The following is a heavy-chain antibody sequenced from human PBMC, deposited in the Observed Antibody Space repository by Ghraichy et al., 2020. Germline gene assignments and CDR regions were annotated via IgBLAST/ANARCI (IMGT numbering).Heavy chain of an antibody. V-gene: IGHV3-33*01. J-gene: IGHJ4*02. CDR3: ARERGSGSPYNGPLGH. CDR1: GFRFSIYG. CDR2: IWFDGSNE. Sequence: GGSLRLSCAASGFRFSIYGMHWVRQAPGKGLEWVALIWFDGSNENYGDSVKGRFTISRDNSKNTLYLQMNSLRAEDTAVYYCARERGSGSPYNGPLGHWGQGTLVTVSS. D-gene: IGHD3-10*01.